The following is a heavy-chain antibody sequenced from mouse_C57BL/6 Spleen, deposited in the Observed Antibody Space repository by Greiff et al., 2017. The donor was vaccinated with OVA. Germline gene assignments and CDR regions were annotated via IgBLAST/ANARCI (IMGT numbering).Heavy chain of an antibody. CDR2: ISYDGSN. CDR3: ARETYSSYAMDY. D-gene: IGHD2-10*01. CDR1: GYSITSGYY. V-gene: IGHV3-6*01. J-gene: IGHJ4*01. Sequence: DVKLQESGPGLVKPSQSLSLTCSVTGYSITSGYYWNWIRQFPGNKLEWMGYISYDGSNNYNPSLKNRISITRDTSKNQFFLKLNSVTTEDTATYYCARETYSSYAMDYWGQGTSVTVSS.